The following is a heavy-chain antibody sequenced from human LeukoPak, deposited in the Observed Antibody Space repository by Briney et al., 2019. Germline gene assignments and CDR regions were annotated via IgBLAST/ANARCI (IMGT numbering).Heavy chain of an antibody. CDR2: IYHSGST. Sequence: KPSETLSLTCAVSGGSISSSNWWSWVRQPPGKGLEWIGEIYHSGSTNYNPSLKSRVTISVDKSKNQFSLKLSSVTAADTAVYYCASERGDTLTGDPFFDYWGQGTLVTVSS. D-gene: IGHD3-9*01. J-gene: IGHJ4*02. CDR3: ASERGDTLTGDPFFDY. V-gene: IGHV4-4*02. CDR1: GGSISSSNW.